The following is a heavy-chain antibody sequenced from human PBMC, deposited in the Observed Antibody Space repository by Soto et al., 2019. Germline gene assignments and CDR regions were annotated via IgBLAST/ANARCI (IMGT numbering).Heavy chain of an antibody. CDR2: IRSKAYGGTT. D-gene: IGHD5-18*01. J-gene: IGHJ4*02. V-gene: IGHV3-49*03. CDR1: GFTFGDYA. CDR3: TSTAYSYGPAVVDY. Sequence: GGSLRLSCTASGFTFGDYAMSWFRQAPGKGLEWVGFIRSKAYGGTTEYAASVKGRFTISRDDSKSIAYLQMNSLKTEDTAVYYCTSTAYSYGPAVVDYWGQGTLVTSPQ.